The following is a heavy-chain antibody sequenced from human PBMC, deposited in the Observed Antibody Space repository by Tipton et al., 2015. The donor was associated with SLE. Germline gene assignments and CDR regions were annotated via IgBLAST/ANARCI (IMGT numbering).Heavy chain of an antibody. CDR3: ARDLAGVTRFGTNFEC. CDR2: IYYSGST. CDR1: GGSISSYY. V-gene: IGHV4-59*12. J-gene: IGHJ4*02. D-gene: IGHD3-10*02. Sequence: TLSLTCTVSGGSISSYYWSWIRQPPGKGLEWIGYIYYSGSTYYNPSLKSRVTISVDTSKNQFSLRLSSVTAADTAVYYCARDLAGVTRFGTNFECWGQGTLVTVSS.